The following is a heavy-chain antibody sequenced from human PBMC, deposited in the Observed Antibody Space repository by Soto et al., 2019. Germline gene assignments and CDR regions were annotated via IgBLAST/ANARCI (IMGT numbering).Heavy chain of an antibody. CDR3: ARGRPYDILTGYYNSAGNNWFEP. V-gene: IGHV4-4*02. Sequence: PSETLSLTCAVSSGSISSSNWWSWVRQPPGKGLEWIGEIYHSGSTNYNPSLKSRVTISVDKSKNQFSLKLSSVTAADTAVYYCARGRPYDILTGYYNSAGNNWFEPWGQGTLVTVSS. CDR1: SGSISSSNW. J-gene: IGHJ5*02. CDR2: IYHSGST. D-gene: IGHD3-9*01.